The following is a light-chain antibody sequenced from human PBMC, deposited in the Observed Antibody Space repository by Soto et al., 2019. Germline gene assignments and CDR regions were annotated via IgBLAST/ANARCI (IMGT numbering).Light chain of an antibody. J-gene: IGKJ1*01. CDR1: QTITTR. CDR2: DVF. CDR3: HQYNTFWT. Sequence: DIQMTQSPSTVSASVGDRVTLTCRASQTITTRLAWYQQKPGKAPKLLIYDVFTLASGVPSRFSGRGSGTQFTLTIGSLQPDDVATYYCHQYNTFWTFGQGTKVEVK. V-gene: IGKV1-5*01.